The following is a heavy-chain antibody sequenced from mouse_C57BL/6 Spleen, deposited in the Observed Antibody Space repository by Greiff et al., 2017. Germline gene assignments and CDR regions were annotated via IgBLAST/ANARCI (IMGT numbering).Heavy chain of an antibody. CDR3: ARENPYYAMDY. Sequence: QVQLKQPGAELVRPGTSVKLSCKASGYTFTSYWMHWVKQRPGQGLEWIGVIDPSDSYTNYNQKFKGKATLTVDTSSSTAYMQLSSLTSEDSAVYYCARENPYYAMDYWGQGTSVTVSS. CDR2: IDPSDSYT. J-gene: IGHJ4*01. CDR1: GYTFTSYW. V-gene: IGHV1-59*01.